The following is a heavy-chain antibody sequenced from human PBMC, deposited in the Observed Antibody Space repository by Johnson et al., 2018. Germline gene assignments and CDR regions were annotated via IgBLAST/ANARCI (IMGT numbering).Heavy chain of an antibody. Sequence: VQLQESGGGLVKPGGSLRLSCVASGFTFSSYWMNWVRQAPGKGLEWVANIDQDGSDKYYVDSVKGRFTISRDNSKNTVYLQMNSLGAEDTARYYCARNFDSSVYYPVYWGQGTLVTVSS. D-gene: IGHD3-22*01. CDR3: ARNFDSSVYYPVY. J-gene: IGHJ1*01. V-gene: IGHV3-7*01. CDR2: IDQDGSDK. CDR1: GFTFSSYW.